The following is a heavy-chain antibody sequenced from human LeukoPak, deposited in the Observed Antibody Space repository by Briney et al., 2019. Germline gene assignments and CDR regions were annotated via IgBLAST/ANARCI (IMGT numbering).Heavy chain of an antibody. CDR2: ISDSGDAT. D-gene: IGHD4-23*01. Sequence: GGSLRLSCEVSGFIFSYYGMNWVRQASGKGLEWVSAISDSGDATYYADSVKGRFTISRDNSKSTLYLQMNNLRAEDTALYYCAKERGHSKPFDYWGQGTLVTVSS. V-gene: IGHV3-23*01. J-gene: IGHJ4*02. CDR1: GFIFSYYG. CDR3: AKERGHSKPFDY.